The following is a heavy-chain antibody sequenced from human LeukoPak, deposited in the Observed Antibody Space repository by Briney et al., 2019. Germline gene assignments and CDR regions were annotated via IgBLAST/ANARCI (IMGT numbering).Heavy chain of an antibody. CDR3: ARDGHYRWSDP. Sequence: SETLSLTCTVSGGSISSGDYYWSWIRQPPGKGLEWIGYIYYSGSTYYNPSLKSRVTISVDTSKNQFSLKLSSVTAADTAVYYCARDGHYRWSDPWGQGTLVTVSS. CDR1: GGSISSGDYY. J-gene: IGHJ5*02. D-gene: IGHD1-14*01. V-gene: IGHV4-30-4*01. CDR2: IYYSGST.